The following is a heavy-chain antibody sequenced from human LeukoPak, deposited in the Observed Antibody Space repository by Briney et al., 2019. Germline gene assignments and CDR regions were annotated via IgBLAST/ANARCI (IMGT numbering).Heavy chain of an antibody. CDR3: LGYYYYGMDV. V-gene: IGHV4-4*07. Sequence: SETLSLTCTVSGGSISSYYWSRIRQPAGKGLEWIGRIYTSGSTNYNPSLKSRVTMSVDTSKNQFSLKLSSVTAADTAVYYCLGYYYYGMDVWGQGTTVTVSS. J-gene: IGHJ6*02. CDR1: GGSISSYY. CDR2: IYTSGST.